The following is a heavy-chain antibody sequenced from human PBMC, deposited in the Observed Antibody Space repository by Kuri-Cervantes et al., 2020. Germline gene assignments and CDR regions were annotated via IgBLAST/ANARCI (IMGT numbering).Heavy chain of an antibody. D-gene: IGHD5-18*01. CDR1: GGSISSSSYY. CDR3: ARGYSYGWRWFDP. CDR2: IYYSGST. Sequence: SETLSLTCTVSGGSISSSSYYWDWIRQPPGKGLEWIGSIYYSGSTYYNPSLKSRVTISVDTSKNQFSLKLTSVTAADTAVYYCARGYSYGWRWFDPWGQGTLVTVSS. V-gene: IGHV4-39*07. J-gene: IGHJ5*02.